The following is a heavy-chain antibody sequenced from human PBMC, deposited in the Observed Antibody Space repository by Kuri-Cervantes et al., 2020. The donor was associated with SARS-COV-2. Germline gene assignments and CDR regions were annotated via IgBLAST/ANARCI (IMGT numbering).Heavy chain of an antibody. D-gene: IGHD4-17*01. Sequence: SVKVSCKASGYTFTGYYIHWVRQAPGQGLEWMGWINPNSGGTSYAQKFQGGVTMTRDTSISTAYMELSRLRSDDTAVYYCARVPYYGPLDYWGQGTLVTVSS. J-gene: IGHJ4*02. CDR2: INPNSGGT. CDR3: ARVPYYGPLDY. V-gene: IGHV1-2*02. CDR1: GYTFTGYY.